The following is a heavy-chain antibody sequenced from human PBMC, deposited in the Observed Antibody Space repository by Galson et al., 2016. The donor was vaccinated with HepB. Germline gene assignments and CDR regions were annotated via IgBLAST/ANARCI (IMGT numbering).Heavy chain of an antibody. CDR1: GFTFSTYS. V-gene: IGHV3-21*01. CDR3: ARDNHDRSNWADWYFDL. Sequence: SLRLSCAASGFTFSTYSMNWVRQAPGKGLEWVSSISSSSSYIYYADSVEGRFTISRDNSKNTVYLQMNTLRAEDTAVYYCARDNHDRSNWADWYFDLWGHGTLVTVSS. D-gene: IGHD1-1*01. CDR2: ISSSSSYI. J-gene: IGHJ2*01.